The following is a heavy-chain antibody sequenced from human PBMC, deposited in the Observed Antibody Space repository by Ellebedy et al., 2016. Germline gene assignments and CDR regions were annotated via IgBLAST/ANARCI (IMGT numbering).Heavy chain of an antibody. V-gene: IGHV5-51*01. D-gene: IGHD1-26*01. CDR3: ARLEHNSGGLYYYYYGMDV. CDR2: INPSDSNV. J-gene: IGHJ6*02. CDR1: GYSSSDYW. Sequence: GGSLRLSXKDSGYSSSDYWIGWVRQMPGKGLEWMGIINPSDSNVRYGPSFQGQVTISADKSIRTTYLQWSSLKASDTAMYYCARLEHNSGGLYYYYYGMDVWGQGTTVTVSS.